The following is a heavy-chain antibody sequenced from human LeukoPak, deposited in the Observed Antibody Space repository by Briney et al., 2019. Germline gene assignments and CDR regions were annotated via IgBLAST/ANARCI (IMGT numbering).Heavy chain of an antibody. D-gene: IGHD3-10*01. Sequence: ASVKVSCKAFGYTLTGYYMHWVRQAPGQGLEWMGWINPNSGDTNCAQKFQGRVTMTRDTSISTTYMELRRLTSDDTAVYYCARDFRRGDDYWGQGTLVTVSS. CDR3: ARDFRRGDDY. J-gene: IGHJ4*02. V-gene: IGHV1-2*02. CDR2: INPNSGDT. CDR1: GYTLTGYY.